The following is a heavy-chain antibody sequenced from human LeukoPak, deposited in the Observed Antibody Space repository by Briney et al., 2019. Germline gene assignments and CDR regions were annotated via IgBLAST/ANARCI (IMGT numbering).Heavy chain of an antibody. J-gene: IGHJ3*02. CDR2: ISSSSSYI. Sequence: PGGSLRLSCAASGFTFSSYSMNWVRQAPGKGLEWVSSISSSSSYIYYADSVKGRFTISRDNAKNSLYLQMNSLRAEDTAVYYCARDMVRGVIAAFDIWGQGTMVTVSS. CDR1: GFTFSSYS. D-gene: IGHD3-10*01. CDR3: ARDMVRGVIAAFDI. V-gene: IGHV3-21*01.